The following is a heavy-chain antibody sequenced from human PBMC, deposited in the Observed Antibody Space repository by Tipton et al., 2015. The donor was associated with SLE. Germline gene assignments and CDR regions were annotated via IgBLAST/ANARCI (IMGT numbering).Heavy chain of an antibody. CDR2: IHHSGST. V-gene: IGHV4-38-2*02. CDR1: GYSISNGFY. Sequence: TLSLTCTVSGYSISNGFYWCWVRLPPGKALEWIGSIHHSGSTYYNPSLKRLVTISVDPAKNQFSLQLTSVTAPAAAVYYCARGMVTWRGAIIGVDVWGQGTTVNVSS. D-gene: IGHD2-21*02. J-gene: IGHJ6*02. CDR3: ARGMVTWRGAIIGVDV.